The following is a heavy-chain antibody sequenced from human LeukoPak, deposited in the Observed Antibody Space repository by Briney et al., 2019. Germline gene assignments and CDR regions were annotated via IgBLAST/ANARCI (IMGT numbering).Heavy chain of an antibody. Sequence: GGSLRLSCAASGFTFSSYSMNWVRQAPGKGLEWVSSISSSSSYIYYADSVKGRFTISRDNAKNSLYLQMNSLRAEDTAVYYCSRRSGQYRYCSGGSCYRTGAFDIWGQGTMVTVSS. J-gene: IGHJ3*02. D-gene: IGHD2-15*01. CDR1: GFTFSSYS. CDR3: SRRSGQYRYCSGGSCYRTGAFDI. CDR2: ISSSSSYI. V-gene: IGHV3-21*01.